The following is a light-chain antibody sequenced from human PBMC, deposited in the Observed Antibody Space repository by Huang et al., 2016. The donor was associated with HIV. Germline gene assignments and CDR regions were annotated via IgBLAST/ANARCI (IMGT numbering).Light chain of an antibody. CDR1: QSVSSN. CDR3: QQYNNWPPAT. V-gene: IGKV3-15*01. Sequence: EIVMTQSPATLSVSPGERATLSCRASQSVSSNLAWYQQKPGQAPRLLIYGASTRATGIPAMFSGSGSGTEITLTISSLLSEDFAVYYCQQYNNWPPATFGPGTKVDIK. J-gene: IGKJ3*01. CDR2: GAS.